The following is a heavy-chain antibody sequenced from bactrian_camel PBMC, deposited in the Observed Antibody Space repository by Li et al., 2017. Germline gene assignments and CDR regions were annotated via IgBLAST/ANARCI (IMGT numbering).Heavy chain of an antibody. CDR2: IDSNGLA. CDR3: AADFITDRGFPAECLPGRNEFGY. V-gene: IGHV3S9*01. CDR1: GFTYSSYC. Sequence: HVQLVESGGGSVQAGGSLRLSCAASGFTYSSYCMGWFRQAPGKEREGVAVIDSNGLAKYADSVKGRYTISRDDTTRTFYLQMNNMKPDDTAVYYCAADFITDRGFPAECLPGRNEFGYWGQGTQVTVS. D-gene: IGHD5*01. J-gene: IGHJ6*01.